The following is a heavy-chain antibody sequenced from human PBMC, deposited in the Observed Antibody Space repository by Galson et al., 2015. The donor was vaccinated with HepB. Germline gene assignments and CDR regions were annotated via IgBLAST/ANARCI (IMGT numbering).Heavy chain of an antibody. D-gene: IGHD2-2*02. V-gene: IGHV3-21*01. CDR1: GFTFSSYS. CDR3: ARTSIGIVPAAILDY. CDR2: ISSSSSYI. J-gene: IGHJ4*02. Sequence: SLRLSCAASGFTFSSYSMNWVRQAPGKGLEWVSSISSSSSYIYYADSVKGRFTISRDSAKNSLYLQMNSLRAEDTAVYYCARTSIGIVPAAILDYWGQGTLVTVSS.